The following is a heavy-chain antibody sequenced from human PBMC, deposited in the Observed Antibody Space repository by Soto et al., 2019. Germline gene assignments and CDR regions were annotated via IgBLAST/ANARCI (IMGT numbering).Heavy chain of an antibody. CDR3: ANGCGGTCYSRIHY. V-gene: IGHV3-23*01. Sequence: EVQLLESGGGLVQPGGSLRLSCAASGFTFSSYAMSWVRQAPGKGLEWVSGISDSGGSTYYADSVKGSFTISRDNSKNALYLQMNRLRAEDTAVYYCANGCGGTCYSRIHYWGQGTLVTVSS. CDR2: ISDSGGST. D-gene: IGHD2-15*01. CDR1: GFTFSSYA. J-gene: IGHJ4*02.